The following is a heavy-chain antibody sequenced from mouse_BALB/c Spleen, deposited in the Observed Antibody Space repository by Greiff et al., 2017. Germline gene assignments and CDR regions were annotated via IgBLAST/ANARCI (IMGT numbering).Heavy chain of an antibody. CDR1: GYTFTDYA. CDR2: ISTYYGDA. Sequence: QVQLQQSGAELVRPGVSVKISCKGSGYTFTDYAMHWVKQSHAQSLEWIGVISTYYGDASYNQKFKGKATMTVDKSSSTAYMELARLTSEDSAIYYCARRARVMTYARDYWGQGTSVTVSS. V-gene: IGHV1S137*01. D-gene: IGHD3-3*01. J-gene: IGHJ4*01. CDR3: ARRARVMTYARDY.